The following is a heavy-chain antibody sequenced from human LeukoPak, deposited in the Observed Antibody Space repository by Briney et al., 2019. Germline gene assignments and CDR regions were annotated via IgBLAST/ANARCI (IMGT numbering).Heavy chain of an antibody. CDR3: ARDEQDSSSWYARWFDP. CDR1: GGTFSSLT. CDR2: IIPIFNTP. V-gene: IGHV1-69*13. D-gene: IGHD6-13*01. Sequence: SVKVSCKAFGGTFSSLTISWVRQAPGQGLEWMGGIIPIFNTPHYAQTFQGRVTITADESTSTAYMELNSLRSEDTAVYYCARDEQDSSSWYARWFDPWGRGTLVTVSS. J-gene: IGHJ5*02.